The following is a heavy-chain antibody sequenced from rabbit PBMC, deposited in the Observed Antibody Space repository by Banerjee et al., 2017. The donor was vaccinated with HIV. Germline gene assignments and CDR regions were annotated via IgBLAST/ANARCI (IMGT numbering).Heavy chain of an antibody. J-gene: IGHJ3*01. Sequence: QEQVEESGGDLVKPEGSLTLTCTASGFDFSGSYWICWVRQAPGKGLEWIACIYAGSAGSTYYASWAKGRFTITKTSSTTATLQMTSLTVADTATYFCARGGYYAGDGNDLWGQGTLVTVS. CDR2: IYAGSAGST. CDR3: ARGGYYAGDGNDL. V-gene: IGHV1S45*01. D-gene: IGHD4-2*01. CDR1: GFDFSGSYW.